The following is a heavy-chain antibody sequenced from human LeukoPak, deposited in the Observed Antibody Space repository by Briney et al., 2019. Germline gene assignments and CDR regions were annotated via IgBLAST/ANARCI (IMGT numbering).Heavy chain of an antibody. D-gene: IGHD3-9*01. CDR1: GFTFSSYS. CDR2: ISGSGGST. J-gene: IGHJ6*02. Sequence: GGSLRLSCAASGFTFSSYSMNWVRQAPGKGLEWVSAISGSGGSTYYADSVKGRFTISRDNSKNTLYLQMNSLRAEDTAVYYCAKDRVRYFYYYGMDVWGQGTTVTVSS. V-gene: IGHV3-23*01. CDR3: AKDRVRYFYYYGMDV.